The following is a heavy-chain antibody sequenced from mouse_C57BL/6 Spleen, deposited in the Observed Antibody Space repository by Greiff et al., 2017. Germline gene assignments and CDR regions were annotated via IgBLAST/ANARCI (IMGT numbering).Heavy chain of an antibody. CDR2: INYDGSST. D-gene: IGHD1-1*02. CDR1: GFTFSDYY. J-gene: IGHJ2*01. V-gene: IGHV5-16*01. CDR3: ARDLVYYFDD. Sequence: EVKLMESEGGLVQPGSSMKLSCTASGFTFSDYYMAWVRQVPEKGLEWVANINYDGSSTYYLDSLKSRFIISRDNAKNILYLQMSSLKSEDTATYYCARDLVYYFDDWGQGTTLTVSS.